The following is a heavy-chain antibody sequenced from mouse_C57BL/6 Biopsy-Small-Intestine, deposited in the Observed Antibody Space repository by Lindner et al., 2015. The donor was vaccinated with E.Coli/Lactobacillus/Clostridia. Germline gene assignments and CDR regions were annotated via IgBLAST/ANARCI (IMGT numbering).Heavy chain of an antibody. CDR1: GFTFSSYA. Sequence: VQLQESWGGLVKPGGSLKLSCAASGFTFSSYAMSWVRQTPEKRLEWVATISDGGSYTYYPDNVKGRFTISRDNAKNNLYLQMSHLKSEDTAMYYCARGGSWFAYWGQGTLVTVSA. CDR3: ARGGSWFAY. J-gene: IGHJ3*01. V-gene: IGHV5-4*01. CDR2: ISDGGSYT.